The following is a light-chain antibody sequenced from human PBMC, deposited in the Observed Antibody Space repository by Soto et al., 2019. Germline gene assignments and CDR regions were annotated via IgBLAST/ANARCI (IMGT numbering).Light chain of an antibody. CDR3: TSYTSTNNMV. V-gene: IGLV2-14*01. CDR2: EVR. Sequence: QSVLTQPASVSGSPGQSITISCTGTSSDVGGFYYVSWYQQHAGKSPKLLIYEVRNRPSGVSNRFSGSKSGDTASLTISGLQAEDEADYYCTSYTSTNNMVFGGGTKVTVL. CDR1: SSDVGGFYY. J-gene: IGLJ3*02.